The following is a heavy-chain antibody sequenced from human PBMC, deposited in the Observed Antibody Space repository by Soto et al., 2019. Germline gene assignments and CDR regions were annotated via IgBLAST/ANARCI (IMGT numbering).Heavy chain of an antibody. CDR2: IYYSGST. CDR1: GGSISSGDYY. Sequence: PSETLSLTCTVSGGSISSGDYYWSWIRQPPGKGLEWIGYIYYSGSTYYNPSLKSRVTISVDTSKNQFSLKLSSVTAADTAVYYCARNPIYYDSSGYQFDYWGQGTLVTVSS. J-gene: IGHJ4*02. CDR3: ARNPIYYDSSGYQFDY. V-gene: IGHV4-30-4*01. D-gene: IGHD3-22*01.